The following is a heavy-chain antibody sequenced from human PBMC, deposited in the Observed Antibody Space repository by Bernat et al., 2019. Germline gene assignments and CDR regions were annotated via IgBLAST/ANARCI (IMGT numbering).Heavy chain of an antibody. V-gene: IGHV3-21*01. Sequence: VQLVESGGGVVQPGRSLRLSCAASGFTFSSYGMHWVRQAPGKGLEWVSSISSSSSYIYYADSVKGRFTISRDNAKNSLYLQMNSLRAEDTAVYYCTIEWELRVPNHWGQGTLVTVSS. J-gene: IGHJ5*02. CDR2: ISSSSSYI. CDR3: TIEWELRVPNH. D-gene: IGHD1-26*01. CDR1: GFTFSSYG.